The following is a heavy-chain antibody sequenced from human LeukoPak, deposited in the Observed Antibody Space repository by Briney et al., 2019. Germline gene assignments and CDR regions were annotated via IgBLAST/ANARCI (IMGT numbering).Heavy chain of an antibody. Sequence: GGSLRLSCAASGFTFSNYPMHWVRQAPGKGLEWVAVVSDDGNNIYYADSVKGRFTISRDNSKNTLYLQMNSLRAEDTAVYYCARGPSGYHNTGGQGTLVTVSS. D-gene: IGHD5-12*01. CDR1: GFTFSNYP. J-gene: IGHJ4*02. CDR3: ARGPSGYHNT. V-gene: IGHV3-30*14. CDR2: VSDDGNNI.